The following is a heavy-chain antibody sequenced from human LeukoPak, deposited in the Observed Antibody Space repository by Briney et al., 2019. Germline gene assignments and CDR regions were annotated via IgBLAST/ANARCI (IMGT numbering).Heavy chain of an antibody. D-gene: IGHD6-19*01. CDR3: VKYSSGWN. V-gene: IGHV3-74*01. Sequence: GSLRLSCAASGFTLSSNWMHWVRQAPGKGLVWVSRINNDGSSTNYADSVKGRFTISRDNAKDTLFLQMNSLRAEDTAVYYCVKYSSGWNWGQGTLVTVSS. CDR2: INNDGSST. CDR1: GFTLSSNW. J-gene: IGHJ4*02.